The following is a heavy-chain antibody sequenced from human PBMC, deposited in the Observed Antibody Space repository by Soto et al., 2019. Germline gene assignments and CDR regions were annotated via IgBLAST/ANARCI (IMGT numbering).Heavy chain of an antibody. J-gene: IGHJ4*02. CDR1: GGSISSSSYY. Sequence: QLQLQESGPGLVKPSETLSLTCTVSGGSISSSSYYWGWIRQPPGKGLEWIGSIYYSGSTYYNPSLKSRVTISVDTSKNQFSLKLSSVTAADTAVYYCARQSPFGSPTAGDYWGQGTLVTVSS. V-gene: IGHV4-39*01. D-gene: IGHD2-15*01. CDR3: ARQSPFGSPTAGDY. CDR2: IYYSGST.